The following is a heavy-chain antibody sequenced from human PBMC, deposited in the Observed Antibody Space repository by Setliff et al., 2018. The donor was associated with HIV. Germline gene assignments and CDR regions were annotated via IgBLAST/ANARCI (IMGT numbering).Heavy chain of an antibody. CDR1: GGSISSYY. D-gene: IGHD3-22*01. CDR2: IYYGGTT. J-gene: IGHJ3*02. Sequence: PSETLSLTCTVSGGSISSYYWTWIRQPPGKGLEWIGYIYYGGTTNYNPSLKSRVTISVDTSKNQFSLKLSSVTAADTAVYYCARRSLEYYYDSSATGAFDIWGQGTMVT. V-gene: IGHV4-59*01. CDR3: ARRSLEYYYDSSATGAFDI.